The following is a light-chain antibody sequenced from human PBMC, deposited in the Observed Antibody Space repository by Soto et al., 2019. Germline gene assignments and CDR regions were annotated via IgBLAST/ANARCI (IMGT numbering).Light chain of an antibody. CDR2: EVS. J-gene: IGLJ1*01. V-gene: IGLV2-14*03. Sequence: QSALTQPASVFGSPGQSITFSCTGTSSDVVGYNFVSWCQQHPGKAPKLMIYEVSSRPSGVSNRFSGSKSGNTASLTISGLQPEDEADYYCSSYTTSTTVVFGTGTKVTVL. CDR3: SSYTTSTTVV. CDR1: SSDVVGYNF.